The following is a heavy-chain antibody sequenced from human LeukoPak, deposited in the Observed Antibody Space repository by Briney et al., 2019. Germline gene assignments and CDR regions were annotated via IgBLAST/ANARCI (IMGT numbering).Heavy chain of an antibody. V-gene: IGHV3-21*01. CDR1: GFTFSNYN. CDR2: ISSDNRYI. CDR3: ARDRVRDYYDSSGYYPQQYFDL. J-gene: IGHJ2*01. D-gene: IGHD3-22*01. Sequence: GGSLRLSCAASGFTFSNYNMNWVRQAPGKGLEWVSSISSDNRYIYYADSVRGRFTISRDNAKNSLYLQMSSLRAEDTAVYYCARDRVRDYYDSSGYYPQQYFDLWGRGTLATVSS.